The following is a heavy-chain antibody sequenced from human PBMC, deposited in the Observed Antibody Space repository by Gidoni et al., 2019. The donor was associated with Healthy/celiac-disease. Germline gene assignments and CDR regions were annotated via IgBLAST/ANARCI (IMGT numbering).Heavy chain of an antibody. CDR2: ISGDGGST. V-gene: IGHV3-43*02. J-gene: IGHJ4*02. Sequence: EVQLVESGGGVVQPGGSLRLSCAASGFTFDDYAMHWVRQAPGKGLEWVSLISGDGGSTYYADSVKGRFTISRDNSKNSLYLQMNSLRTEDTALYYCATGLPSYFDYWGQGTLVTVSS. CDR1: GFTFDDYA. CDR3: ATGLPSYFDY.